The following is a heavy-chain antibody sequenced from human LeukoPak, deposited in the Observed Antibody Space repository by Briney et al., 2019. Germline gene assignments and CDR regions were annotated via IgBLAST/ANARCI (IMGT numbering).Heavy chain of an antibody. V-gene: IGHV3-48*01. CDR2: ISSSSSTI. Sequence: GGSLRLSCAVSGFTFSSYSMNWFRQAPGKGLEWVSYISSSSSTIYYADSVKGRFTISRDNAKNSLYLKMNSLRAEDTGVYYCARDRAYYYMDVWGKGTTVTVSS. CDR1: GFTFSSYS. J-gene: IGHJ6*03. CDR3: ARDRAYYYMDV.